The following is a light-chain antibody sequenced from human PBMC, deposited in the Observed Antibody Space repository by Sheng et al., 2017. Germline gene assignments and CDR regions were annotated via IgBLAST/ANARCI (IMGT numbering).Light chain of an antibody. CDR2: DAS. J-gene: IGKJ4*01. V-gene: IGKV3-20*01. CDR3: QQYGSSPLT. CDR1: RGVTNSY. Sequence: ELMLTQSPGTLSLSPGERATLSCRASRGVTNSYLAWYQQKPGQAPRLLIYDASSRATGVPDRFSGSGSGTDFALTIRRLEPEDFAVYFCQQYGSSPLTFGGGTEGGDQT.